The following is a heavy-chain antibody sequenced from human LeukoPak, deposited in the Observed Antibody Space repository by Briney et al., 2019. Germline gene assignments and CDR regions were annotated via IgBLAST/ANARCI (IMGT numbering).Heavy chain of an antibody. CDR2: IHRSGST. CDR3: ARGTYYYGSGSYFY. Sequence: SETLSLTCSVSGYSIRNGYHWGWIRQPPGKGLEWIGAIHRSGSTYYNPSLRSRVTISIDTSKNQFSLKLSSVTAADTAVYYCARGTYYYGSGSYFYWGQGTLVTVSS. V-gene: IGHV4-38-2*02. D-gene: IGHD3-10*01. CDR1: GYSIRNGYH. J-gene: IGHJ4*02.